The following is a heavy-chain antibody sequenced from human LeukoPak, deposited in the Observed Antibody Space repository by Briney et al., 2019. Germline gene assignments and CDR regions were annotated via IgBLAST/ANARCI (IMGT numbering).Heavy chain of an antibody. V-gene: IGHV3-7*01. CDR2: INIDGSEK. Sequence: GGSLRLSCAASGFTFGSYWMSWVRQAPGKGPEWAAHINIDGSEKYYVDSVKGRFTISRDNAKNSLYLQMNSLKVEDTAVYYCANDSHHEIYTWGQGTLVTVSS. J-gene: IGHJ5*02. CDR1: GFTFGSYW. CDR3: ANDSHHEIYT. D-gene: IGHD3-3*01.